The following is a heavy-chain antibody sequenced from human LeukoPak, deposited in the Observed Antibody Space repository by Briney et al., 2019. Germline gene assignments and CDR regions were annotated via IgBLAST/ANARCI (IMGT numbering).Heavy chain of an antibody. Sequence: SETLSLTCTVSGGSISSGSYYRSWIRQPAGKGLEWIGRIYTSGSTNYNPSLKSRVTISVATSKNQFSLKLSSVTAADTAVYYCAREGSTIFSGYYYYYMDVWGKGTTVTVSS. CDR2: IYTSGST. CDR1: GGSISSGSYY. CDR3: AREGSTIFSGYYYYYMDV. J-gene: IGHJ6*03. V-gene: IGHV4-61*02. D-gene: IGHD3-3*01.